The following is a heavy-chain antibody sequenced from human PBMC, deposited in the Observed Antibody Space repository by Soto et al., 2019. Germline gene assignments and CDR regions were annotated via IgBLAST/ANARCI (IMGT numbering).Heavy chain of an antibody. Sequence: QVQLQESGPGLVKPSQTLSLTCTVSGGSISSGGYYWSWIRQHTGKGLEWIGYIYYSGSTYYNPSLKSRVTISVDTSKNQFSLKLSSVTAADTAVYYCARGPTMIVVVTEYYFDYWGQGTLVTVSS. D-gene: IGHD3-22*01. CDR1: GGSISSGGYY. CDR2: IYYSGST. CDR3: ARGPTMIVVVTEYYFDY. J-gene: IGHJ4*02. V-gene: IGHV4-31*03.